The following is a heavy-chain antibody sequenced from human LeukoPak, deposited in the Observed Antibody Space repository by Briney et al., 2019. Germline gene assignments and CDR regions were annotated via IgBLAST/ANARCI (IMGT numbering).Heavy chain of an antibody. Sequence: ASVKVSCKASGYTFPRYGISWVRQAPGQGLEWMGWISTYDGNTNYAQNLQGRVTMTRNTSISTAYMELSSLRSEDTAVYYCASGGVRSNDYYYGMDVWGQGTTVTVSS. CDR2: ISTYDGNT. CDR3: ASGGVRSNDYYYGMDV. D-gene: IGHD3-16*01. J-gene: IGHJ6*02. V-gene: IGHV1-18*04. CDR1: GYTFPRYG.